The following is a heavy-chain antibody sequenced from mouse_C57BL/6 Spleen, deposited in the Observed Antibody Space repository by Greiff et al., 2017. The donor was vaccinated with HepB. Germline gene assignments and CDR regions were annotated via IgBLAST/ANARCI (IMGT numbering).Heavy chain of an antibody. J-gene: IGHJ2*01. Sequence: VQLQQPGAELVKPGASVKMSCKASGYTFTSYWITWVKQRPGQGLEWIGDIYPGSGSTNYNEKFKSKATLTVETSSSTAYMQLSSLTSEDSAVYYCARPSWLRGYFDYWGQGTTLTVSS. D-gene: IGHD2-2*01. CDR3: ARPSWLRGYFDY. V-gene: IGHV1-55*01. CDR1: GYTFTSYW. CDR2: IYPGSGST.